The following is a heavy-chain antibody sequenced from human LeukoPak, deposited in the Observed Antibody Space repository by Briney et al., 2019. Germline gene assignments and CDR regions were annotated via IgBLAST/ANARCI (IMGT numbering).Heavy chain of an antibody. D-gene: IGHD6-13*01. J-gene: IGHJ4*02. V-gene: IGHV4-34*01. Sequence: SETLSLTCAVYGGSFSGYYWSWIRQPPGKGLEWIGEINHGGSSNYNPSLKSRVTISVDTSKNQFSLKLSSVTAADTAVYYCARVGAAAGTSFDYWGQGTLVTVSS. CDR3: ARVGAAAGTSFDY. CDR1: GGSFSGYY. CDR2: INHGGSS.